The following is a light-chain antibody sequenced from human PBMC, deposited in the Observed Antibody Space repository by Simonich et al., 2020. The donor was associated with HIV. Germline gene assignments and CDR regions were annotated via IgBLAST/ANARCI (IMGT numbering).Light chain of an antibody. V-gene: IGKV1-39*01. CDR3: QQSYSTRFT. CDR2: AAS. CDR1: QSISSY. J-gene: IGKJ3*01. Sequence: DIQMTQSPSSLSASVGDRVTITCRASQSISSYLYWYQQKPGKAPKLLIYAASSLQSGVPSRFSGSGSGTDFTLTISSLQPEDFATYYCQQSYSTRFTFGPGTKVDIK.